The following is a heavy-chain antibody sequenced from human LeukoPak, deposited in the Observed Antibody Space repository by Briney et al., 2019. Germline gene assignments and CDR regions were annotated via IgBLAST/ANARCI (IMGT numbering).Heavy chain of an antibody. J-gene: IGHJ4*02. CDR2: IYHSGST. D-gene: IGHD5-12*01. V-gene: IGHV4-30-2*01. CDR1: GGSISSGGYY. Sequence: SETLSLTCTVSGGSISSGGYYWSWIRQPPGKGLEWIGYIYHSGSTYYNPSLKSRVTISVDRSKNQFSLKLSSVTAADTAVYYCAKVPSPRRGYSGYDSDYWGQGTLVTVSS. CDR3: AKVPSPRRGYSGYDSDY.